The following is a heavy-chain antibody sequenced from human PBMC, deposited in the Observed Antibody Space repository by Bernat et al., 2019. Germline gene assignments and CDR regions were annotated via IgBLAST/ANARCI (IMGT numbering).Heavy chain of an antibody. D-gene: IGHD6-6*01. J-gene: IGHJ4*02. Sequence: EVQLVESGGGLVQPGGSLRLSCAASGFTVSSNYMSWVRQAPGKGLEWVSVIYSGGSTYYADSVKGRFTISSDNSKNTLYLQMNSLRAEDTAVYYCAREGGQLGITYFDYWGQGALVTVSS. V-gene: IGHV3-66*01. CDR1: GFTVSSNY. CDR2: IYSGGST. CDR3: AREGGQLGITYFDY.